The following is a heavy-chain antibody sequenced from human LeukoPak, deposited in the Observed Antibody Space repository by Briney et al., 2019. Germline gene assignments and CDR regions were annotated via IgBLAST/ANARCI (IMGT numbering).Heavy chain of an antibody. CDR1: GYTITTHD. J-gene: IGHJ4*02. D-gene: IGHD3-10*01. Sequence: GASVKVSCKASGYTITTHDLTWVRQATGQGLEWMGWMNPGSGDTAYAQKFQGRVTMTRDTSTSTAYMELSSLRSEDTAVYYCARSRSGSYYPLRYWGQGTLVTVSS. CDR2: MNPGSGDT. CDR3: ARSRSGSYYPLRY. V-gene: IGHV1-8*01.